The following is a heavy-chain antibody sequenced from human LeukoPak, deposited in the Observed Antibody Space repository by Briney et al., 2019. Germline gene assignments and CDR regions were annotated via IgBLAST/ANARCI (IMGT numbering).Heavy chain of an antibody. Sequence: GGSLRLSCAASGFTFTPYSMNWVRQAPGKGLEWVSYISSSSSTIYYADSVKGRFTISRDNAKNSLYLQMNSLRAEDTAVYYCARDWGGVSSGVFDYWGQGTLVTVSS. CDR1: GFTFTPYS. CDR2: ISSSSSTI. D-gene: IGHD2-21*01. V-gene: IGHV3-48*01. J-gene: IGHJ4*02. CDR3: ARDWGGVSSGVFDY.